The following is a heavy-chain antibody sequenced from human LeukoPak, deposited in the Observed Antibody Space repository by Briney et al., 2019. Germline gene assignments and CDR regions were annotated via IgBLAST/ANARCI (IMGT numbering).Heavy chain of an antibody. D-gene: IGHD3-10*01. CDR2: TSAYNGNT. J-gene: IGHJ6*02. CDR3: ARDQTNLYYYGSGSKSWGMDV. CDR1: GYTFTSYG. V-gene: IGHV1-18*01. Sequence: GASVKVSCKASGYTFTSYGISWVRQAPGQGLEWMGWTSAYNGNTNYAQKLQGRVTMTTDTSTSTAYMELRSLRSDDTAVYYCARDQTNLYYYGSGSKSWGMDVWGQGTTVTVSS.